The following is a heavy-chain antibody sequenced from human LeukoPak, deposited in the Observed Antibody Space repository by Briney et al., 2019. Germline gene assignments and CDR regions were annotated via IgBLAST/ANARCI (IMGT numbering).Heavy chain of an antibody. CDR1: GFTFSSYW. CDR3: ARNKRGDS. CDR2: IKYDGSEK. Sequence: GGSLRLSCAASGFTFSSYWMSWVRQAPGKGLEWVANIKYDGSEKYYVDSVKGRFNISRDNAKSSLSLQMNSLGVEDTAIYYCARNKRGDSWGQGTLVTVST. J-gene: IGHJ4*02. V-gene: IGHV3-7*01. D-gene: IGHD1-1*01.